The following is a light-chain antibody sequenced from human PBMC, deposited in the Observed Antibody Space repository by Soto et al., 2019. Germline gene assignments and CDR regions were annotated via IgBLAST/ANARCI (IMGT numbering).Light chain of an antibody. V-gene: IGLV7-43*01. CDR2: STD. CDR1: TGAVTSAYY. CDR3: LLSYGGSQG. Sequence: QAVVTQESSLTVSPGETVTLTCSSSTGAVTSAYYPSWFQQKPGQAPRALIYSTDNKDSCTPALFSGSILGDKAALTVSGVQPEDEADYFCLLSYGGSQGFGGGTKLTVL. J-gene: IGLJ2*01.